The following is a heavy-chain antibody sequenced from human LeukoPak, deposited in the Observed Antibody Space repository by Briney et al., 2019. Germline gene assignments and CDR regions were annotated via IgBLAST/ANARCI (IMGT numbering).Heavy chain of an antibody. V-gene: IGHV3-7*01. J-gene: IGHJ1*01. CDR2: IKEDGSEK. CDR3: ATDQDHGYFRQ. Sequence: PGGSLRLSCVASGFTFRRYWMTWVRQAPGKKPEWVANIKEDGSEKYYDDSVRGRFTISRDNAKNTLYLDMNSLRAEGTAVFYCATDQDHGYFRQWGQGTLVIVSS. CDR1: GFTFRRYW. D-gene: IGHD2-21*01.